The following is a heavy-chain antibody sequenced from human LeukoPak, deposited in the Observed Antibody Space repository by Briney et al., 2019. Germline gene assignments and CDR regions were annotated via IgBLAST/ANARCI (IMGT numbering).Heavy chain of an antibody. V-gene: IGHV1-2*02. Sequence: GASVKVSCKASGYTFTGYYMHWVRQAPGQGLEWMGWINPNSGGTNYAQKFQGRVTMTRDTSISTAYMELSRLRSDDTAVYYCARGCSSTSCYEDWFDPWGQGTLVTVSS. CDR2: INPNSGGT. J-gene: IGHJ5*02. CDR1: GYTFTGYY. CDR3: ARGCSSTSCYEDWFDP. D-gene: IGHD2-2*01.